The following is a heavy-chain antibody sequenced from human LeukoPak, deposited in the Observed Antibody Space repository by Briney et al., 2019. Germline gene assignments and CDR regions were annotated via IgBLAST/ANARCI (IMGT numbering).Heavy chain of an antibody. CDR1: GYSISSGYY. CDR3: ARKGMLSSGWFDYFDY. J-gene: IGHJ4*02. V-gene: IGHV4-38-2*02. D-gene: IGHD6-19*01. CDR2: IYHSGST. Sequence: PSETLPLTCTVSGYSISSGYYWGWIRQPPGKGLEWIGSIYHSGSTYYNPSLKSRVTISVDTSKNQFPLKLSSVTAADTAVYYCARKGMLSSGWFDYFDYWGQGTLVTVSS.